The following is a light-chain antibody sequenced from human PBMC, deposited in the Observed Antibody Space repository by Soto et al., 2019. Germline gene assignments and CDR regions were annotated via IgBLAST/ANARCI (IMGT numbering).Light chain of an antibody. CDR3: QQSYRTPT. V-gene: IGKV1-39*01. J-gene: IGKJ4*01. CDR1: QSISSY. Sequence: DIQMTQSPSSLSASVGDRVIITCRASQSISSYLNWYQQKPGKAPKLLIYAASSLQSGVPSRFGGSGSGTDFTLTITSLQPEDFATYYCQQSYRTPTFGGGTKVDIK. CDR2: AAS.